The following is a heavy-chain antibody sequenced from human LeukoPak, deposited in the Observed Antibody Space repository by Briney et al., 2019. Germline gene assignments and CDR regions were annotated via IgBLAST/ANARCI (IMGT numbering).Heavy chain of an antibody. CDR3: ARGPLDSGYTYFDY. Sequence: SETLSLTCTVSGASVSNYYWSWIRQPPGKGLEWIGYFSYSGSTNYNPSLKSRVTISVDTSKNQFSLKLSSVTAADAAVYYCARGPLDSGYTYFDYWGQGTLVSVAS. D-gene: IGHD5-12*01. CDR1: GASVSNYY. J-gene: IGHJ4*02. V-gene: IGHV4-59*02. CDR2: FSYSGST.